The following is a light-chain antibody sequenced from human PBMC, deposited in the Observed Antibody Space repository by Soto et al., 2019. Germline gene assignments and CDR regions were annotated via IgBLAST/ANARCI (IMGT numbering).Light chain of an antibody. CDR3: SSYTSSSTLYV. CDR1: SSDVGGYNY. J-gene: IGLJ1*01. CDR2: DVS. Sequence: QSALTQPASVAGSPGQSITISCTGTSSDVGGYNYVSWYQQHPGKAPQLMIYDVSNRPSGVSNRFSGSKSGNTASLTISGIQAEDEADYYCSSYTSSSTLYVFGNGTKLTVL. V-gene: IGLV2-14*01.